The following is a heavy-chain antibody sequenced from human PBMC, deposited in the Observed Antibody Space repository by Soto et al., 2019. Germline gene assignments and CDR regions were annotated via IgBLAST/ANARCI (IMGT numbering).Heavy chain of an antibody. CDR3: ARSSSGRFYFDY. CDR1: GGSISSYY. Sequence: SETLSLTCTVSGGSISSYYWSWIRQPPGKELEWIGYIDCSGTMNYNPSIKSRVTISVDTSKNQFSLKLSSVTAADTAVYYCARSSSGRFYFDYWAQGSLVPGSS. V-gene: IGHV4-59*01. J-gene: IGHJ4*01. D-gene: IGHD6-13*01. CDR2: IDCSGTM.